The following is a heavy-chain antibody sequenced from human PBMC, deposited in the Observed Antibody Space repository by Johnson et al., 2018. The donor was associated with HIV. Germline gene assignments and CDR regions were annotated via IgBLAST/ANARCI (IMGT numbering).Heavy chain of an antibody. Sequence: QVQLVESGGGVVQPGRSLRLSCAASGFTFSSYAMHWVRQAPGKGLEWVAVISYDGSNKYYADSVKGRFTISRDNSKNTLYLQMNSLRAEDTAVYYCAGDPRLGELKIDRRGYAFDIWGQGTMVTVSS. D-gene: IGHD3-16*01. CDR3: AGDPRLGELKIDRRGYAFDI. CDR2: ISYDGSNK. V-gene: IGHV3-30-3*01. J-gene: IGHJ3*02. CDR1: GFTFSSYA.